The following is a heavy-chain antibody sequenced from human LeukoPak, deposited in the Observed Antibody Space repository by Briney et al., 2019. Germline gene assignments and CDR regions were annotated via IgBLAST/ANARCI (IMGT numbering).Heavy chain of an antibody. CDR3: ANAAYGSASYYNEPPDY. D-gene: IGHD3-10*01. CDR2: VSGSGGST. V-gene: IGHV3-23*01. J-gene: IGHJ4*02. Sequence: GGTLRLSCAASGFTFSSYGMSWVRQAPGKGLEWVSAVSGSGGSTYYADSVKGRFTISRDNSKNTLYLQMNSLRAEDTAVYYCANAAYGSASYYNEPPDYWGQGTLVTVSS. CDR1: GFTFSSYG.